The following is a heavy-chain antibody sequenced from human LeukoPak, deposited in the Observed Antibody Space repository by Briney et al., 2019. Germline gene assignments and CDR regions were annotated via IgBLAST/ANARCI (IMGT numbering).Heavy chain of an antibody. Sequence: PSETLSLTCTVSGYSISSGYYWGWIRQPPEKGLEWIGSIYHSGSTYYNLSLKSRVTISVDTSKNQFSLKLSSVTAADTAVYYCASELTTVPTDYYYYYMDVWGKGTTVTVSS. J-gene: IGHJ6*03. D-gene: IGHD4-17*01. V-gene: IGHV4-38-2*02. CDR1: GYSISSGYY. CDR2: IYHSGST. CDR3: ASELTTVPTDYYYYYMDV.